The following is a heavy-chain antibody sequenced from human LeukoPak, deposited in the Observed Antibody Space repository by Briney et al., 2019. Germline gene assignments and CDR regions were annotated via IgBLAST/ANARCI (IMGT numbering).Heavy chain of an antibody. V-gene: IGHV3-74*01. CDR1: GFTFTTYW. CDR3: ARDAVDTANAV. Sequence: GGSLRLSCAASGFTFTTYWMHWVRQAPGKGLVWVSHINSGGSITSYADSVKGRFTISRDNAKNTLYLQMNSLRAEDTAVYYCARDAVDTANAVWGQGTTVTVSS. D-gene: IGHD5-18*01. CDR2: INSGGSIT. J-gene: IGHJ6*02.